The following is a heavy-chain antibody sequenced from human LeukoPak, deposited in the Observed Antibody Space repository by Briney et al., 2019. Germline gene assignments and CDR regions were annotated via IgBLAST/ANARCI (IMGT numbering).Heavy chain of an antibody. CDR1: GGSISSYY. D-gene: IGHD3-10*01. CDR2: IYYSGST. CDR3: ARGRGIWFGEYYFDY. Sequence: PSETLSLTCTVSGGSISSYYWSWIRQPPGKGLEWIGYIYYSGSTNYNPSLKSRVTISVDTSKNQFSLKLSSATAADTAVYYCARGRGIWFGEYYFDYWGQGTLGTVSS. V-gene: IGHV4-59*01. J-gene: IGHJ4*02.